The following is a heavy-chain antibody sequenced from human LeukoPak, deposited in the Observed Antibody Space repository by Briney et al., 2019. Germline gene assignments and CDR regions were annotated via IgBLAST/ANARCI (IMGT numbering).Heavy chain of an antibody. CDR1: GGSISSYY. V-gene: IGHV4-4*07. D-gene: IGHD1-26*01. CDR2: IYTSGST. J-gene: IGHJ3*01. Sequence: PSETLSLTCTVSGGSISSYYWSWIRQPAGNGLEWIGRIYTSGSTNYNPSLKSRVTMSVDTSKNQFSLKLSSVTAADTAVYYWARDQVGAPNKALDLWGQRTMVSVSS. CDR3: ARDQVGAPNKALDL.